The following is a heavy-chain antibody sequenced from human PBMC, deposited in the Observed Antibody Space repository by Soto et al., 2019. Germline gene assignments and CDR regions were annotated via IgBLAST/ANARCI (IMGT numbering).Heavy chain of an antibody. D-gene: IGHD3-10*01. V-gene: IGHV1-69*02. CDR3: AASYGSGYRAFDY. Sequence: QVQLVQSGTEVKKPGSSVKVSCKASGDTFSFYTINWVRQAPGLGLEWVGRINPIVSMSNYAQKFQGRVSMTADKSTSTAYMELRRLRCDDTAMYFCAASYGSGYRAFDYWGQGALVIVSS. CDR1: GDTFSFYT. J-gene: IGHJ4*02. CDR2: INPIVSMS.